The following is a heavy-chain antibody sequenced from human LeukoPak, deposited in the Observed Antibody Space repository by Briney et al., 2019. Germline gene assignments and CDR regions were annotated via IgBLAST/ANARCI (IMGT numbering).Heavy chain of an antibody. Sequence: SKTPSLTCAVSGYSISSGYYWGWIRQPPGKGLEWIGSIYHSGSTYYNPSLKSRVTISVDTSKNQFSLKLSSVTAADTAVYYCARQSEPPRRDIVVVPAAIYYFDYWGQGTLVTVSS. CDR3: ARQSEPPRRDIVVVPAAIYYFDY. CDR2: IYHSGST. CDR1: GYSISSGYY. J-gene: IGHJ4*02. V-gene: IGHV4-38-2*01. D-gene: IGHD2-2*01.